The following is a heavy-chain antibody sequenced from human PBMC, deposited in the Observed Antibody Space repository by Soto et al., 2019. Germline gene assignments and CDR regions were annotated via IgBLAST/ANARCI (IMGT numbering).Heavy chain of an antibody. Sequence: SETLSLTCAVYGGSFSGYYWSWIRQPPGKGLEWIGEINHSGSTNYNPSLKSRVTISVDPSKNQFSLKLSSVTAADTAVYCCARGKLSDYVWGSYRYHFDYWGQGTVVTVSS. CDR3: ARGKLSDYVWGSYRYHFDY. V-gene: IGHV4-34*01. CDR1: GGSFSGYY. J-gene: IGHJ4*02. CDR2: INHSGST. D-gene: IGHD3-16*02.